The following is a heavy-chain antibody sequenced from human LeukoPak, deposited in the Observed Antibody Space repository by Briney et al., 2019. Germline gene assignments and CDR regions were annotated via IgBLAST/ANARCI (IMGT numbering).Heavy chain of an antibody. Sequence: GASVRVSCKASGYTFTSYYMHWVRQAPGQGLEWMGIINPSGGSTSYAQKFQGRVTMTRDMSTSTVYMELSSLRSEDTAVYYCARDSGPRGGFNDYWGQGTLVTVSS. D-gene: IGHD3-16*01. CDR1: GYTFTSYY. V-gene: IGHV1-46*01. J-gene: IGHJ4*02. CDR2: INPSGGST. CDR3: ARDSGPRGGFNDY.